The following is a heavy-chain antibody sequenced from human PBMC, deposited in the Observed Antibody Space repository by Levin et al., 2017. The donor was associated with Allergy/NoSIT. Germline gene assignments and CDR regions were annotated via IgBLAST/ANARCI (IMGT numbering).Heavy chain of an antibody. CDR3: TSHSGYVKSGFDP. D-gene: IGHD5-12*01. J-gene: IGHJ5*02. Sequence: GGSLRLSCAASGFRFSDYYMSWIRQAPGKGLEWVSYISRSATTIYYADSVKGRFTISRDNAKNSLYLQMNSLRPEDTAVYYCTSHSGYVKSGFDPWGQGTLVTVSS. CDR1: GFRFSDYY. CDR2: ISRSATTI. V-gene: IGHV3-11*01.